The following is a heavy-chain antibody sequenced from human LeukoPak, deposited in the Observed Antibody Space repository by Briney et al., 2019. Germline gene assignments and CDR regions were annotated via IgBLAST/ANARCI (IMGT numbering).Heavy chain of an antibody. D-gene: IGHD3-10*01. CDR1: GYSISSGYY. J-gene: IGHJ3*02. CDR3: ARGSNGSGSYYLRWDAFDI. CDR2: MYHSGNT. V-gene: IGHV4-38-2*01. Sequence: SETLSLTCAVSGYSISSGYYWGWIRQPPGKGLEWIGSMYHSGNTYYNPSLKSRVTISVDTSKSQFSLKLSSVTAADTAVYYCARGSNGSGSYYLRWDAFDIWGQGTMVTVSS.